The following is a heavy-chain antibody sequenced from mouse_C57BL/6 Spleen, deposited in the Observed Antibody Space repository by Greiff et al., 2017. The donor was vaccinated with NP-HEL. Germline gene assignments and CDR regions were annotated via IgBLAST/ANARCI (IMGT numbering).Heavy chain of an antibody. CDR2: IYPRDGST. V-gene: IGHV1-85*01. Sequence: VKLLESGPELVKPGASVKLSCKASGYTFTSYDINWVKQRPGQGLEWIGWIYPRDGSTKYNEKFKGKATLTVDTSSSTAYMELHSLTSEDSAVYFCASGSMGYWGQGTTLTVSS. J-gene: IGHJ2*01. CDR1: GYTFTSYD. D-gene: IGHD2-10*02. CDR3: ASGSMGY.